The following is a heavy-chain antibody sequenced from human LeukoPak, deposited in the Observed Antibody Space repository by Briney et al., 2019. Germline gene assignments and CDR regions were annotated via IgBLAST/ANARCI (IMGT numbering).Heavy chain of an antibody. Sequence: GESLQISCKGSAYRFTNYWIGWVRPMPGKGLEWMGIIYPGDSDTRYSPSFQGQVTISDDKSISTAYLQWSSLKASDTAMYYCARWAATGTGLDYWGQGTLVTVSS. CDR1: AYRFTNYW. J-gene: IGHJ4*02. V-gene: IGHV5-51*01. D-gene: IGHD6-13*01. CDR2: IYPGDSDT. CDR3: ARWAATGTGLDY.